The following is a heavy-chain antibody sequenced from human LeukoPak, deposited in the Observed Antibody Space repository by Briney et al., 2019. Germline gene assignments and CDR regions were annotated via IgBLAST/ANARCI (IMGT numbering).Heavy chain of an antibody. V-gene: IGHV3-9*01. D-gene: IGHD6-13*01. Sequence: GGSLRLSCAASGFTFADYAMHWVRPAAGKGLEWASGISWNSGSIGYADSVKGRFTISRDNAKNSLYLQMNSLRAEDTALYYCAKGPIAAAGLFDYWGQGTLVTVSS. CDR3: AKGPIAAAGLFDY. CDR2: ISWNSGSI. CDR1: GFTFADYA. J-gene: IGHJ4*02.